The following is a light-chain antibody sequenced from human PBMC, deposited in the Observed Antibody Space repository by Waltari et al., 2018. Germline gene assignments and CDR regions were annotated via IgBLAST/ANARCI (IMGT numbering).Light chain of an antibody. V-gene: IGLV2-14*03. Sequence: QSALTQPASVSGSPGQSITISCTGTSSDVGAHNYVSWYQQHPGKAPKFVIYDVSKRPSGVSNRFSGSKSGNTASLTISGLQAEDEADYYCSSYTSSSTWVFGGGTKLTVL. CDR3: SSYTSSSTWV. CDR2: DVS. CDR1: SSDVGAHNY. J-gene: IGLJ3*02.